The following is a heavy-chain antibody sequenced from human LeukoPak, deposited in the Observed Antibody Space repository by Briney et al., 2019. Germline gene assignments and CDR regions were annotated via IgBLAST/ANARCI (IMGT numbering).Heavy chain of an antibody. CDR2: IYTSGST. CDR3: AGHHPRNTVDF. Sequence: PSETLSHTCTVSGGSISSYYWSWIRQPAGKGLEWIGRIYTSGSTNYNPSLKSRVTMSVDTSKNQFSLKLSSVTAADTAVYYCAGHHPRNTVDFWGQGTLVTVSS. D-gene: IGHD2-8*02. V-gene: IGHV4-4*07. CDR1: GGSISSYY. J-gene: IGHJ4*02.